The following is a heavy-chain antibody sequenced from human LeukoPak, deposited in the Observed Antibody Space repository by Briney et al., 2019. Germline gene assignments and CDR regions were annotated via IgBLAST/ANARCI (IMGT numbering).Heavy chain of an antibody. V-gene: IGHV3-30*18. CDR2: ISNDEIST. CDR3: AKERITVTDAEYFQH. CDR1: GFTFSSSG. J-gene: IGHJ1*01. Sequence: GGSLRLSCAASGFTFSSSGMHWVRQAPGKGLERVAVISNDEISTYYADSVQGRFTISRDNSKNTLSLQMNNLRPEDTAVYYCAKERITVTDAEYFQHWGQGTLVTVSS. D-gene: IGHD4-11*01.